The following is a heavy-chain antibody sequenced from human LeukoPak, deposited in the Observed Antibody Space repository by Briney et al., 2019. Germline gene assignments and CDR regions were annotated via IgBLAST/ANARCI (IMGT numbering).Heavy chain of an antibody. D-gene: IGHD3-22*01. J-gene: IGHJ3*02. CDR3: ARASWDSSGYDAFDI. CDR1: GFTFSSYW. Sequence: GGSLRLSCAASGFTFSSYWMSWVRQAPGKGLEWVANIKQDGSEKYYVDAAKGRFTISRDNAKNSLYLQMNSLRAEDTAVYYCARASWDSSGYDAFDIWGQGTMVTVSS. CDR2: IKQDGSEK. V-gene: IGHV3-7*01.